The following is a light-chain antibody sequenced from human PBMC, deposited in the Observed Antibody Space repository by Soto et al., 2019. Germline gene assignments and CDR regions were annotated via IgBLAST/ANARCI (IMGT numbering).Light chain of an antibody. CDR2: EVS. CDR3: SSYAGSYTVI. J-gene: IGLJ2*01. V-gene: IGLV2-8*01. Sequence: QSVLTQPPSASGSPGQSVTISCTGTSSDVGGYNCVSWYRQRPGKAPQLMIYEVSERPSGVPDRFSGSKSGNTASLTVSGLQAEDEADYFCSSYAGSYTVIFGGGTKVTVL. CDR1: SSDVGGYNC.